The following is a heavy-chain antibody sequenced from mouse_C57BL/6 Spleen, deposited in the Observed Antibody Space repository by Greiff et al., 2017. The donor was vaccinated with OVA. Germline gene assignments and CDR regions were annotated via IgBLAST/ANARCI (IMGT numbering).Heavy chain of an antibody. CDR1: GFNFKDYY. D-gene: IGHD1-1*01. CDR2: IDPEDGET. CDR3: ARSITTVVAHWCFDV. J-gene: IGHJ1*03. V-gene: IGHV14-2*01. Sequence: VQLQQSGAELVKPGASVKLSCTASGFNFKDYYMHWVKQRTEQGLEWIGRIDPEDGETKYAPKFQGKATITADTSSNTAYRKLSSLTSEDTAVDYCARSITTVVAHWCFDVWGTGTTVTVSS.